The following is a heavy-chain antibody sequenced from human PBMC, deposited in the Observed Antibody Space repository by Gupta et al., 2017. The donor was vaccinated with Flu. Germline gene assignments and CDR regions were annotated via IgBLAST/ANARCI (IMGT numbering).Heavy chain of an antibody. D-gene: IGHD3-22*01. CDR3: TRDPRDYYESSGYLEGCFDP. V-gene: IGHV1-3*01. Sequence: QVHFVQSGPEVKKPGASVKVSCKASGYTFTTYSIHWVRQAPGQGLEWKGWINAGNGNTKYSQKFKGRDTRTRDTSAGTEHMDRRSWKSEDTAVYYWTRDPRDYYESSGYLEGCFDPGGQGTMVTVSS. J-gene: IGHJ5*02. CDR2: INAGNGNT. CDR1: GYTFTTYS.